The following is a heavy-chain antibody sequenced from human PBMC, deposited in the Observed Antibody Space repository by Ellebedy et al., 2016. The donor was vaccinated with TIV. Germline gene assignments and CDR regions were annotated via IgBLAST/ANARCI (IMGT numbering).Heavy chain of an antibody. CDR1: GYTFTSYD. CDR3: ARDPTGYDFWSGYYFNYYYYMDV. CDR2: MNPNSGNT. V-gene: IGHV1-8*01. Sequence: ASVKVSCXASGYTFTSYDINWVRQATGQGLEWMGWMNPNSGNTGYAQKFQGRVTMTRNTSISTAYMELSSLRSEDTAVYYCARDPTGYDFWSGYYFNYYYYMDVWGKGTTVTVSS. J-gene: IGHJ6*03. D-gene: IGHD3-3*01.